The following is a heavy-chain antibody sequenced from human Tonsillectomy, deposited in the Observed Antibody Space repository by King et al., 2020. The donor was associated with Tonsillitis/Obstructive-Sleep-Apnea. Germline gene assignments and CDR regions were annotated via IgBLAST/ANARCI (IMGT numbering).Heavy chain of an antibody. CDR1: GGSISSYY. CDR2: IYYSGST. CDR3: ARDGTEDYDFWSGYPSLLGY. V-gene: IGHV4-59*01. D-gene: IGHD3-3*01. Sequence: VQLQESGPGLVKPSETLSLTCTVSGGSISSYYWSWIRQPPGKGLDWIGYIYYSGSTNYNPSLKSRVTISVDTSKNQFSLKLSSVTAADTAVDYCARDGTEDYDFWSGYPSLLGYWGQGTLVTVSS. J-gene: IGHJ4*02.